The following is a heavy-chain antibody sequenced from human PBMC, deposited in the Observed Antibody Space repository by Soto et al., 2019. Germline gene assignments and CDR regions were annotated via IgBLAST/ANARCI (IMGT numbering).Heavy chain of an antibody. J-gene: IGHJ4*02. CDR1: GGSISSYY. CDR2: IYYSGST. D-gene: IGHD6-13*01. Sequence: PSETLSLTCTVSGGSISSYYWSWIRQPPGKGLEWIGYIYYSGSTNYNPSLKSRVTISVDTSKNQFSLKLSSVTAADTAVYYCARAPAPLYCCSWYYFDYWGQGTLVTVSS. CDR3: ARAPAPLYCCSWYYFDY. V-gene: IGHV4-59*01.